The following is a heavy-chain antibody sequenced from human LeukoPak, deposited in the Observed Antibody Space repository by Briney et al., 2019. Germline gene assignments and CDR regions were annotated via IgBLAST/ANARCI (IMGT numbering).Heavy chain of an antibody. V-gene: IGHV4-59*01. J-gene: IGHJ5*02. Sequence: SETLPLTCTLSGGSFGNFYWSWLRQPPGKRLEWIGYIFYSGSTTYNPSFESRVTLSVDTTKNQFFLKMNSVTAADTAVYYCAGTEYNWFDPWGQGIVVTVSS. CDR1: GGSFGNFY. CDR3: AGTEYNWFDP. CDR2: IFYSGST.